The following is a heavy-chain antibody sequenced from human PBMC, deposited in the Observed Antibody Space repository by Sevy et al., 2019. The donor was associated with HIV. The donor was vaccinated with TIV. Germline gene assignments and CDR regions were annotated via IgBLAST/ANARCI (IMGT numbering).Heavy chain of an antibody. V-gene: IGHV3-23*01. J-gene: IGHJ4*02. D-gene: IGHD2-15*01. CDR3: TKAPDPSCKRTRCYYLDY. Sequence: GGSLRLSCVASGFTFSDYAVSWVRQAPGKGLEWVAATSARDSSTYHATSVRGRFTISRDNSKNTLYLQMNSLRAEDTSVYYCTKAPDPSCKRTRCYYLDYWGQGALVTVSS. CDR1: GFTFSDYA. CDR2: TSARDSST.